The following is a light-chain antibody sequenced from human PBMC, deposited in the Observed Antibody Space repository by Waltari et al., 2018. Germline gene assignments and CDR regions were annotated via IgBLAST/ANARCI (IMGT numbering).Light chain of an antibody. CDR2: GAS. CDR1: QSVTNNSY. CDR3: QQYGSSPFT. Sequence: DIVLTQSPGTLSLSPGERATLSCRTSQSVTNNSYLAWSQQKPGQAPRLLIYGASSRATGIPDRFRGSGSGTEFSLTISRVEPEDFAVYYCQQYGSSPFTFGQGTKVEIK. J-gene: IGKJ2*01. V-gene: IGKV3-20*01.